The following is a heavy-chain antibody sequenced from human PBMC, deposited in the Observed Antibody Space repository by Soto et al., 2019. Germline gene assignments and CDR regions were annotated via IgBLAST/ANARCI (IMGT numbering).Heavy chain of an antibody. J-gene: IGHJ6*02. V-gene: IGHV4-59*01. CDR2: IYYSGST. D-gene: IGHD1-26*01. CDR1: GGSISSYY. CDR3: ACCGSSYYYYYGMDV. Sequence: PSETLSLTCTVSGGSISSYYWSWIRQPPGKGLEWIGYIYYSGSTNYNPSLKSRVTISVDTSKNQFSLKLSSVTAADTAVYYCACCGSSYYYYYGMDVWAKGPRSPSP.